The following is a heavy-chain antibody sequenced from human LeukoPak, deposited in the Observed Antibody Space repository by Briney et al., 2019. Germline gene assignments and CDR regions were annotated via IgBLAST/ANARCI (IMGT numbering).Heavy chain of an antibody. V-gene: IGHV4-34*01. Sequence: SETLSLTCAVYGGSFSGYYWSWTRQPPGKGLEWIGEINHSGSTNYNPSLKSRVTISVDTSKNQFSLKLSSVTAADTAVYYCARGLVGATSLPLYYYYMDVWGKGTTVTVSS. CDR2: INHSGST. D-gene: IGHD1-26*01. CDR1: GGSFSGYY. CDR3: ARGLVGATSLPLYYYYMDV. J-gene: IGHJ6*03.